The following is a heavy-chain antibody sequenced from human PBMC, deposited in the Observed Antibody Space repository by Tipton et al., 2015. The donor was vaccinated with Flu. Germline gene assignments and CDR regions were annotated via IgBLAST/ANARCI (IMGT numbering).Heavy chain of an antibody. V-gene: IGHV1-8*01. D-gene: IGHD6-19*01. CDR1: GYTFTSYD. CDR3: AGGKGINGWLGSDY. J-gene: IGHJ4*02. Sequence: QLVQSGAEVKKPGASVKVSCKASGYTFTSYDINWVRQATGQGLEWMGWMNPNSGGTGYAQKFQGRVTMTRDTSISTAYMELSSLTSEDTAVYYCAGGKGINGWLGSDYWGQVTLVTVSS. CDR2: MNPNSGGT.